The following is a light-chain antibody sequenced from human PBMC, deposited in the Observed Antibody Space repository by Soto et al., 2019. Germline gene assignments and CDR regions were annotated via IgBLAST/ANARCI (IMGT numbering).Light chain of an antibody. Sequence: VMTQSPLSLPVTPVGPSSISFISSQILLYNNTYNYFDWYVQKPGQSPQLLIYFGSNRAPGVPDRFSGSGSGTDFTLKINRVEAEDVGTYYCMQALQSLTFGQGTHWRL. CDR3: MQALQSLT. J-gene: IGKJ5*01. CDR2: FGS. CDR1: QILLYNNTYNY. V-gene: IGKV2-28*01.